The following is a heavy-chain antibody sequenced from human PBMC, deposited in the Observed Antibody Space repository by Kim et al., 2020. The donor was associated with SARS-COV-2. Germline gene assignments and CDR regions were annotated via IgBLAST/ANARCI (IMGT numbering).Heavy chain of an antibody. V-gene: IGHV4-31*03. J-gene: IGHJ6*02. CDR1: GGSISSGGYY. D-gene: IGHD3-10*01. CDR2: IYYSGST. CDR3: ARDMDSRSYYYYYGMDV. Sequence: SETLSLTCTVSGGSISSGGYYWSWIRQHPGKGLEWIGYIYYSGSTYYNPSLKSRVTISVDTSKNQFSLKLSSVTAADTAVYYCARDMDSRSYYYYYGMDVWGQGTTVTVSS.